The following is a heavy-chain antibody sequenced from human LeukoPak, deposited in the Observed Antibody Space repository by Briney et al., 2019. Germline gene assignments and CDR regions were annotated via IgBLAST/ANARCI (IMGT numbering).Heavy chain of an antibody. D-gene: IGHD3-22*01. CDR1: GGSSSGYY. CDR3: ARSEYYDSSGYY. Sequence: SETLSLTCAVYGGSSSGYYWSWIRQPPGKGLEWIGEINHSGSTNYNPSLKSRVTISVDTSKNQFSLKLSSVTAADTAVYYCARSEYYDSSGYYWGQGTLVTVSS. CDR2: INHSGST. J-gene: IGHJ1*01. V-gene: IGHV4-34*01.